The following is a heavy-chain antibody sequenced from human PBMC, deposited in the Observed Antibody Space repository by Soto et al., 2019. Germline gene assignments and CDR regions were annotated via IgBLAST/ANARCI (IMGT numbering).Heavy chain of an antibody. V-gene: IGHV3-23*01. CDR2: ISGSGGST. CDR3: AKDHRGLATHHDY. D-gene: IGHD3-9*01. J-gene: IGHJ4*02. Sequence: GGSMRLSCAVSGFMLSNFAMSCVRQAPGKGLEWVSAISGSGGSTYYADSVKGRFTISRDNSKNTLYLQMNSLRAEDTAVYYCAKDHRGLATHHDYWVQGTLVTVSS. CDR1: GFMLSNFA.